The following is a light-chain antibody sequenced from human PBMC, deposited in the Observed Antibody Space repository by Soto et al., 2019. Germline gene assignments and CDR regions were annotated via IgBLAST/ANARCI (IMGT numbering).Light chain of an antibody. J-gene: IGLJ1*01. V-gene: IGLV2-14*03. Sequence: QSALTQPASVSGSPGQSITLSCTGTSSDVGGYTHVSWYQQHPGKAPKLMIYDVNNRPSGVSNRFSGSKSGNTASLTISGLQADDEADYYCSSYKSSSSYVFGTGTKVTVL. CDR2: DVN. CDR1: SSDVGGYTH. CDR3: SSYKSSSSYV.